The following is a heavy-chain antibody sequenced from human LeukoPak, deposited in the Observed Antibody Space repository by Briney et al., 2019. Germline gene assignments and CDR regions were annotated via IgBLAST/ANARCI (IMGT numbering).Heavy chain of an antibody. Sequence: LRLSCSASGFTFSDYYMSWIRQAPGKGLEWIGYIYHSGSTYYNPSLKSRVTISVDRSKNQFSLKLSSVTAADTAVYYCARSAAVYYYYYYMDVWGKGTTVTVSS. J-gene: IGHJ6*03. D-gene: IGHD2-2*01. CDR2: IYHSGST. CDR1: GFTFSDYY. CDR3: ARSAAVYYYYYYMDV. V-gene: IGHV4-30-2*01.